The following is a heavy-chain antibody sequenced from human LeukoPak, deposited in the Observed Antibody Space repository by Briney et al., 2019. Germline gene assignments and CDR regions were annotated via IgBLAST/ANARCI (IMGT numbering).Heavy chain of an antibody. Sequence: PGGSLRLSCAASGFTFSSYGMHWVRQAPGKGLEWVAVISYDGSNKYYADSVKGRFTISRDNSKNTLYLQMNSLRAEDTAVYYCAKGEEELYPFDYWGQGTLVTVSS. CDR1: GFTFSSYG. CDR3: AKGEEELYPFDY. J-gene: IGHJ4*02. D-gene: IGHD3-16*02. V-gene: IGHV3-30*18. CDR2: ISYDGSNK.